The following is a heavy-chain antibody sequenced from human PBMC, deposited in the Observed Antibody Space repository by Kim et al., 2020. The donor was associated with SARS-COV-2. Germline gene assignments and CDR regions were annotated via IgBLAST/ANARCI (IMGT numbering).Heavy chain of an antibody. J-gene: IGHJ6*02. Sequence: GGSLRLSCAASGFTFWGYTMNWVRQAPGKGLEWVSLFSGGADATRYADSVKGRFTISRDNSKSTLYLQMTTLRVEDTAVYYCVKGTGFILPSDSTSYLDVWGQGTTVSVSS. CDR3: VKGTGFILPSDSTSYLDV. CDR2: FSGGADAT. D-gene: IGHD1-26*01. V-gene: IGHV3-23*03. CDR1: GFTFWGYT.